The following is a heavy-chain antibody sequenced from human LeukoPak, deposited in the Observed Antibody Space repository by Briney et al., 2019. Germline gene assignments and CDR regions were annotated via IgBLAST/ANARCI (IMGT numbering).Heavy chain of an antibody. CDR1: GYTFTIYD. CDR2: MNPNSGNT. D-gene: IGHD2-2*01. V-gene: IGHV1-8*03. CDR3: ARGRGRRDIVVVPATWPMGY. Sequence: GASVKVSCKASGYTFTIYDINWVRQATGQGLEWMGWMNPNSGNTGYAQKFQGRVTITRNTSISTAYMELSSLRSEDTAVYYCARGRGRRDIVVVPATWPMGYRGQGTLVTVSS. J-gene: IGHJ4*02.